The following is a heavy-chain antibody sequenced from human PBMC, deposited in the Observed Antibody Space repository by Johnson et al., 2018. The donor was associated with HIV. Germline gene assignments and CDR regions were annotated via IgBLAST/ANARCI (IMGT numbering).Heavy chain of an antibody. Sequence: VQLVESGGGLIQPGGSLRLSCAASGFTVSSNYMSWVRQAPGKGLEWVSVIYSGGSTYYADSVKGRFTISRDNSKNTLYVQMNSLRAEDTAVYYCARDIVGAPDAFDIWGQGTMVTVSS. CDR2: IYSGGST. CDR1: GFTVSSNY. CDR3: ARDIVGAPDAFDI. V-gene: IGHV3-66*03. J-gene: IGHJ3*02. D-gene: IGHD1-26*01.